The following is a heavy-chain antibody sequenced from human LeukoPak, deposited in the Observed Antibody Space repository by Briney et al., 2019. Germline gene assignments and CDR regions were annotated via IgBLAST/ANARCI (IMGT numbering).Heavy chain of an antibody. J-gene: IGHJ4*02. Sequence: KVSCKASGYTLDRFGIGWVRQAPGQGLEWLGWINPYNGKTIFGEKFQGRVIMTTDTSTSTVYMELTSLRSDDTAVYFCARDTPQHLKRFDYWGQETLVTVSS. CDR2: INPYNGKT. CDR1: GYTLDRFG. V-gene: IGHV1-18*01. CDR3: ARDTPQHLKRFDY.